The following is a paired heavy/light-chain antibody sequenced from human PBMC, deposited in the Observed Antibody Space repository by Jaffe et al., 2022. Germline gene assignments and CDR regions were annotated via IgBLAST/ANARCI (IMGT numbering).Light chain of an antibody. CDR2: GAS. CDR1: QSVSSN. V-gene: IGKV3-15*01. CDR3: QQYNNWPPLT. J-gene: IGKJ4*01. Sequence: EIVMTQSPATLSVSPGERATLSCWASQSVSSNLAWYQQKPGQTPRLLIYGASTRATAIPARFSGSGSGTEFTLTISSLQSEDFAVYYCQQYNNWPPLTFGGGTKVEIK.
Heavy chain of an antibody. V-gene: IGHV3-23*01. CDR2: ISGSGGRT. Sequence: EVQLLESGGGLVQPGGSLRLSCAASGFSFSGYAMSWVRQAPGKGLEWVSGISGSGGRTYYTDSVKGRFTISRDNFKNTLYLQMSSLRAEDTAVYFCAKDAIHCSGGTCYSGSPWYFDLWGRGTLVTVSS. D-gene: IGHD2-15*01. CDR3: AKDAIHCSGGTCYSGSPWYFDL. CDR1: GFSFSGYA. J-gene: IGHJ2*01.